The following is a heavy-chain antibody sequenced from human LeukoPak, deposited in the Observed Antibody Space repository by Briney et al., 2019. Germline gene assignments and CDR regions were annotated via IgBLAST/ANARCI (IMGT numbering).Heavy chain of an antibody. CDR1: GYRFTSYW. Sequence: GESLKISCKGSGYRFTSYWIGWVRQMPGKGLEWMGIIYPGDSDTRYSPSFQGQVTISADKSISTAYLQWSSLKASDTAMYYCARLRYFVHYGMDVWGQGTTVTVSS. V-gene: IGHV5-51*01. D-gene: IGHD3-9*01. CDR3: ARLRYFVHYGMDV. J-gene: IGHJ6*02. CDR2: IYPGDSDT.